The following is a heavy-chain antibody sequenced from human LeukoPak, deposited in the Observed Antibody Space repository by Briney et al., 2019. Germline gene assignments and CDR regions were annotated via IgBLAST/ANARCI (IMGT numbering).Heavy chain of an antibody. CDR1: GYTFTSYD. Sequence: GASVKVSCKASGYTFTSYDINWVRQATGQGLEWMGWMSPNSGNTGYAQKFQGRVTMTRNTSISTAYMELSSLRSEDTAVYYCARDDYSKSGYGMDVWGQGTTVTVSS. CDR3: ARDDYSKSGYGMDV. J-gene: IGHJ6*02. V-gene: IGHV1-8*01. D-gene: IGHD4-4*01. CDR2: MSPNSGNT.